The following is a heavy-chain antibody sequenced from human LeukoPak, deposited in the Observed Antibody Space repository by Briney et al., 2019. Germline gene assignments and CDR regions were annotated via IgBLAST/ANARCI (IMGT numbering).Heavy chain of an antibody. CDR2: ISWNSRSI. D-gene: IGHD4-17*01. Sequence: GRSLRLSCAASGFTFDDYAMHWVRQAPGKGLEWVSGISWNSRSIGYADSVKGRFTISRDNAKNSLYLQTNSLRAEDTALYYCAKDMGAYGDYIGFDYWGQGTLVTVSS. V-gene: IGHV3-9*01. CDR3: AKDMGAYGDYIGFDY. CDR1: GFTFDDYA. J-gene: IGHJ4*02.